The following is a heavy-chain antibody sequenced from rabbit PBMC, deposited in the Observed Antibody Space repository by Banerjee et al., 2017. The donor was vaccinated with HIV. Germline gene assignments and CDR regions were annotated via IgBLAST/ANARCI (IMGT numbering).Heavy chain of an antibody. D-gene: IGHD1-1*01. CDR1: GIDFIAYYY. CDR2: IYTSSGGT. Sequence: QEQLEESGGDLVKPGGTLTLTCKASGIDFIAYYYMCWVRQSPGKGPEWIACIYTSSGGTYYTSWVNGRFTISRSTSLNTVDLKMTSLTAADTATYFCARAYGSASGYDLWGPGNLVTVS. CDR3: ARAYGSASGYDL. J-gene: IGHJ6*01. V-gene: IGHV1S43*01.